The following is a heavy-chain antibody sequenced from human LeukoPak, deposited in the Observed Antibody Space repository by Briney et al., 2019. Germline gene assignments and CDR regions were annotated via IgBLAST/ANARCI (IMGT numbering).Heavy chain of an antibody. D-gene: IGHD3-10*01. CDR2: IYYSGST. J-gene: IGHJ4*02. CDR1: GGSVSNGNYY. CDR3: ARSQNYYGSGDY. Sequence: SETLSLTCTVFGGSVSNGNYYWSWLRQPPGKALEWIGYIYYSGSTYYNPSLEGRVTISVDTSKNQFSVKLSSVTTADTAVYYCARSQNYYGSGDYWSQGTLVTVSS. V-gene: IGHV4-61*01.